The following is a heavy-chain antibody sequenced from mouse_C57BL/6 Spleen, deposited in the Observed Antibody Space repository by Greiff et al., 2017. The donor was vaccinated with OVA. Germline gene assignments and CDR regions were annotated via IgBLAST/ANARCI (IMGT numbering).Heavy chain of an antibody. J-gene: IGHJ4*01. CDR1: GYAFSSSW. CDR3: ATYYGSSPRAMDY. D-gene: IGHD1-1*01. CDR2: IYPGDGDT. V-gene: IGHV1-82*01. Sequence: QVQLQQSGPELVKPGASVKISCKASGYAFSSSWMNWVKQRPGKGLEWIGRIYPGDGDTNYNGKFKGKATLTADKSSSTAYMQLSSLTSEDSAVYFCATYYGSSPRAMDYGGQGTSVTVSS.